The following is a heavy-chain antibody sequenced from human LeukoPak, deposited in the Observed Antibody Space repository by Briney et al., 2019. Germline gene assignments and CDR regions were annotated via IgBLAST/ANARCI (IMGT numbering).Heavy chain of an antibody. D-gene: IGHD6-13*01. J-gene: IGHJ4*02. CDR1: GYTFTSYA. V-gene: IGHV1-3*01. Sequence: ASVKVSCKASGYTFTSYAMHWVRQAPGQRLEWMGWINAGNGNTKYSQKLQGRVTMTTDTSTSTAYMELRSLRSEDTAVYYCARGVAAVRWGQGTLVTVSS. CDR2: INAGNGNT. CDR3: ARGVAAVR.